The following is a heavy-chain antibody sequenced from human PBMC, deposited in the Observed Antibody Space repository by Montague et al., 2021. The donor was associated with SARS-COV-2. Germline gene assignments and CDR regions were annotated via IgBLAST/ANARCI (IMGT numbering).Heavy chain of an antibody. CDR1: GFTVSSNY. CDR3: ATLIMPAFDI. CDR2: IYSDSST. Sequence: SRRLSCAASGFTVSSNYMSWVRQAPGKGLEWVSIIYSDSSTSYADSARGRFTISRDNSKNTLYLQMNILRVEDTAVYYCATLIMPAFDIWGQGRLVTVSS. V-gene: IGHV3-66*04. D-gene: IGHD2-2*01. J-gene: IGHJ3*02.